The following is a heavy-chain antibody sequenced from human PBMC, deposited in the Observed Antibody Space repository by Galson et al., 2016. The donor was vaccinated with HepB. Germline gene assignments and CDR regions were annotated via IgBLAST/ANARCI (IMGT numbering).Heavy chain of an antibody. J-gene: IGHJ4*02. CDR3: ASSHPRTAYFNF. CDR2: MHHSGST. CDR1: GVSISSSSLY. D-gene: IGHD5-18*01. V-gene: IGHV4-39*01. Sequence: TLSLTCTVSGVSISSSSLYWGWIRQPPGKGLEWIGRMHHSGSTDYNPSLKSRVTISVDTSKNQLSVELTSVTAADTAVYYCASSHPRTAYFNFWGQGTLVTVSS.